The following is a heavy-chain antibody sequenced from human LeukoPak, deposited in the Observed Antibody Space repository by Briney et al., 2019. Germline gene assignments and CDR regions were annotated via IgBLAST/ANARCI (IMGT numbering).Heavy chain of an antibody. CDR3: AKHYMGSSYNHGLDC. D-gene: IGHD3-10*01. J-gene: IGHJ4*02. Sequence: PSETLSLTCTVSGGSISSSSYYWGWIRQPPGKGLEWIGSIYYSGSTYYNPSLKSRVTISVDTSKNQFSLKLSSVTAADTALYYCAKHYMGSSYNHGLDCWGQGTLVTVSS. CDR2: IYYSGST. CDR1: GGSISSSSYY. V-gene: IGHV4-39*01.